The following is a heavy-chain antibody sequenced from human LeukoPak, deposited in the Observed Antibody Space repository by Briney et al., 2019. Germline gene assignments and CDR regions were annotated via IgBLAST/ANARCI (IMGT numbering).Heavy chain of an antibody. CDR3: ARHGPLYSSGSGMDV. V-gene: IGHV5-51*01. J-gene: IGHJ6*02. Sequence: GESLKISCKGSGYSFTSYWIGWVRQMPGKGLEWMGIIYPGDSDTRYSPSFQCQVTISADKSISTAYLQWSSLKASDTAMYYCARHGPLYSSGSGMDVWGQGTTVTVSS. D-gene: IGHD6-19*01. CDR2: IYPGDSDT. CDR1: GYSFTSYW.